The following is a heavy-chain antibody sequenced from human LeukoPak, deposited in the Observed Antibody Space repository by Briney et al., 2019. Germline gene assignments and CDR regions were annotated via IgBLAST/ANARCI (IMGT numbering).Heavy chain of an antibody. CDR2: ISWDGSAT. Sequence: SGGSPRLSCAASGFNFDDYAMHWVRQAPGKGLEWVSLISWDGSATFYAASVKGRFTISRDNSENSLYLQMNSLRAEDTALYFCAKDRGTSWTYYYYMDVWGKGTTVTVSS. CDR1: GFNFDDYA. CDR3: AKDRGTSWTYYYYMDV. V-gene: IGHV3-43D*03. D-gene: IGHD6-13*01. J-gene: IGHJ6*03.